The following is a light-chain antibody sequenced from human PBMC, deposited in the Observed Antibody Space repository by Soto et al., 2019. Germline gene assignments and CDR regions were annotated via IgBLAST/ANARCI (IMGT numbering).Light chain of an antibody. J-gene: IGKJ1*01. V-gene: IGKV1-5*01. CDR1: QSINTW. CDR2: DAS. CDR3: LHCNRYSKP. Sequence: DIQITQSPSTLSASVGDRVTITCRASQSINTWLAWYQQKPGKAPELLIFDASALESGVPSRFSGSGSGTEFTLPISSLHAHDSANFYCLHCNRYSKPFGQGTKVEI.